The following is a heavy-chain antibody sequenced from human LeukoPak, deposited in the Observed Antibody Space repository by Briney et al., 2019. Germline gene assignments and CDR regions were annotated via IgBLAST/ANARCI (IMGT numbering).Heavy chain of an antibody. J-gene: IGHJ4*02. Sequence: SSETLSLTCAVYGGSFSGYYWNWIRQPPGKGLEWIGEINHSGSTNYNSSLKSRVTISVDTSKNQFSLQLNSLTPEDTAVYFCARVNSWTEEPDTGFDYWGQGTLVTVSS. CDR3: ARVNSWTEEPDTGFDY. V-gene: IGHV4-34*01. CDR2: INHSGST. CDR1: GGSFSGYY. D-gene: IGHD1-14*01.